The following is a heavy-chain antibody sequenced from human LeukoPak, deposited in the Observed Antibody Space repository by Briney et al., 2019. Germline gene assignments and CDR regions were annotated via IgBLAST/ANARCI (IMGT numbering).Heavy chain of an antibody. CDR2: INGDGSST. CDR1: GFTFSDYY. D-gene: IGHD3-10*01. J-gene: IGHJ4*02. Sequence: PGGSLRLSCAASGFTFSDYYMHWVRQAPGKGLLWISHINGDGSSTGCADSVKGRFTISRDNAKNILYLQMNSLRAEDTAVYYCSRGTYPYSSDNWGQGALVTVSS. CDR3: SRGTYPYSSDN. V-gene: IGHV3-74*01.